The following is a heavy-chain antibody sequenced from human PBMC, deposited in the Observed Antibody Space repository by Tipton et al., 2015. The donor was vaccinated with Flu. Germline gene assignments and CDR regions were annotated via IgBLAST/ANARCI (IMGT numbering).Heavy chain of an antibody. CDR2: ISSSSSTI. V-gene: IGHV3-48*02. Sequence: SGFTFSSYGMHWVRRAPGKGLEWVSYISSSSSTIYYADSVKGRFTISRDNAKNSLYLQMNSLRDEDTAVYYCASPDSSGYYRLGFDYWGQGTLVTVSS. J-gene: IGHJ4*02. D-gene: IGHD3-22*01. CDR3: ASPDSSGYYRLGFDY. CDR1: GFTFSSYG.